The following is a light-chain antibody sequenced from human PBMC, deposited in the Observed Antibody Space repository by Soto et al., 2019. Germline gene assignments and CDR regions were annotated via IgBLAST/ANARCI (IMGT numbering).Light chain of an antibody. CDR1: QSISSY. CDR3: QQSYSTPPT. J-gene: IGKJ1*01. CDR2: TAS. Sequence: DIQMTQSPSSLSASVGDRVTITCRASQSISSYLNWYQQKPGKAPKLLIYTASTLQSGVPSRFSGSGSRTDFTLTISSLQPEEFATYYCQQSYSTPPTFGQGTKVEIK. V-gene: IGKV1-39*01.